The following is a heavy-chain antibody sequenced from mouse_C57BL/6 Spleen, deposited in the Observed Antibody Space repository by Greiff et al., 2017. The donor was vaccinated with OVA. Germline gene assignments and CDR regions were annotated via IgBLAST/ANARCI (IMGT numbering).Heavy chain of an antibody. CDR3: ARGDYYAMDY. J-gene: IGHJ4*01. CDR2: IYPGDGDT. CDR1: GYAFSSSW. V-gene: IGHV1-82*01. Sequence: QVQLQQSGPELVKPGASVKISCKASGYAFSSSWMNWVKQRPGKGLEWIGRIYPGDGDTNYNGKFKGKATLTADKSSRTAYMQLSSLTSEDSAVYFCARGDYYAMDYRGQGTSVTVSS.